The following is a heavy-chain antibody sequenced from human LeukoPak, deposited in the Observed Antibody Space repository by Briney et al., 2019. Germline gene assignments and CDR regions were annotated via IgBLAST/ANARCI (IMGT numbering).Heavy chain of an antibody. CDR2: ISYDGSNK. Sequence: GGSLRLSCVASGFTFSSYAMHWVRQAPGKGLEWVAVISYDGSNKYYADSVKGRFTISRDNSKNTLYLQMNSLRAEDTAVYYCARDSYDSSGYQFDYWGQGTLVTVSS. CDR1: GFTFSSYA. J-gene: IGHJ4*02. V-gene: IGHV3-30-3*01. CDR3: ARDSYDSSGYQFDY. D-gene: IGHD3-22*01.